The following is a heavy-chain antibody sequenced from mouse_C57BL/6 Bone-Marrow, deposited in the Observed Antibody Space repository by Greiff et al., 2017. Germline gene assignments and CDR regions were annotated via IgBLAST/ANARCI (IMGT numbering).Heavy chain of an antibody. CDR1: GYTFTSYW. J-gene: IGHJ4*01. CDR3: AREEITTVVDMDY. V-gene: IGHV1-53*01. CDR2: INPSNGGT. D-gene: IGHD1-1*01. Sequence: QVQLQQPGTELVKPGASVKLSCKASGYTFTSYWMHWVKQRPGQGREWIGNINPSNGGTNYNEKFKSKATLTVDKSSSTAYMQLSSLTSEDSAVYYCAREEITTVVDMDYWGQGTSVTVSS.